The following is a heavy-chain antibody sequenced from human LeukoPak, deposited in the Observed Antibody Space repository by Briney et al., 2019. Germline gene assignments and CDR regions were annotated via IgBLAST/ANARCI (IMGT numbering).Heavy chain of an antibody. CDR3: ARGRGDYFDSSGYFFDY. V-gene: IGHV4-4*07. D-gene: IGHD3-22*01. Sequence: PSETLSLTCTVSGASISSYYWSWIRQPPGKGLEWIGRIHTSGSTNYNPSLKSRVTISVDKSKNQFSLKLSSVTAADTAMYFCARGRGDYFDSSGYFFDYWGQGTLVTISS. J-gene: IGHJ4*02. CDR1: GASISSYY. CDR2: IHTSGST.